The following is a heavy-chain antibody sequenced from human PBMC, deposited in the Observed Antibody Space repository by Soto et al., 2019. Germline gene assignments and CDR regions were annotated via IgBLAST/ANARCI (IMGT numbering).Heavy chain of an antibody. V-gene: IGHV3-23*01. J-gene: IGHJ4*02. Sequence: DVQLLESGGALVRPGGSLRLSCAASGFSFNNYALSWVRQAPGKGLEWVSTFSAGGRAYYAASMQGRFTIARDSSQDTVHLQISDLRPEDTAVYYGAKESLPEYYCYTLVDFWGQGARVTVSS. D-gene: IGHD1-26*01. CDR3: AKESLPEYYCYTLVDF. CDR2: FSAGGRA. CDR1: GFSFNNYA.